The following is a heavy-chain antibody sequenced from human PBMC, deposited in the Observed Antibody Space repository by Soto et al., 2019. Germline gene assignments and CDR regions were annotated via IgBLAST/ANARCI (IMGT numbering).Heavy chain of an antibody. D-gene: IGHD3-10*01. J-gene: IGHJ5*02. V-gene: IGHV4-59*01. CDR1: GGSISSYY. Sequence: SETLSLTCTVSGGSISSYYWSWSRQPPGTGLEWIGYIYYSGSTNYNPSLKSRVTISVDTSKNQFSLKLSSVTAADTAVYYCARDGGYYGSGSYLGLDPWGQGTLVTVSS. CDR3: ARDGGYYGSGSYLGLDP. CDR2: IYYSGST.